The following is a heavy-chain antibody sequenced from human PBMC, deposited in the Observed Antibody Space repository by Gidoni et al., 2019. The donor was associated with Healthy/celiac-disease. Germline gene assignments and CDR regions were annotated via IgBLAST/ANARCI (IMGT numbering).Heavy chain of an antibody. J-gene: IGHJ4*02. CDR1: GFSLSTSGVG. V-gene: IGHV2-5*02. CDR3: VPRRAMVSVVRTSPNLDY. Sequence: ITVKEAGPTLMKPTQTLTLTCTFAGFSLSTSGVGVGWIRQPPGKALEWLALIYWDDDKRYTPSLNSRLTITKDTSKNQLFLTLTNMDPVDTATYYSVPRRAMVSVVRTSPNLDYWGQGTLATVSS. D-gene: IGHD5-18*01. CDR2: IYWDDDK.